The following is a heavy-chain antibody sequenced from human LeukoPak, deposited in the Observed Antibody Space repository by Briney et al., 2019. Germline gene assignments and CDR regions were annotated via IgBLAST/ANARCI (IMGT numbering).Heavy chain of an antibody. CDR3: ASLFLCYGCSSSSDSFDI. CDR1: GFTVSSNY. J-gene: IGHJ3*02. D-gene: IGHD6-6*01. Sequence: PGGSLRLSCAASGFTVSSNYMSWVRQAPGKGLVWVSRINSDGSRTTYADSVKGRFTISRDNAKNTLYLLMNSLRAEDTAVYYCASLFLCYGCSSSSDSFDIWGQGTMVTVSS. CDR2: INSDGSRT. V-gene: IGHV3-74*03.